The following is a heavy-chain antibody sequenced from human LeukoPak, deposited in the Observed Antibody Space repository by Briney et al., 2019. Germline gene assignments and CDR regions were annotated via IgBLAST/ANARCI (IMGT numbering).Heavy chain of an antibody. V-gene: IGHV4-31*03. J-gene: IGHJ4*02. CDR1: GGSISSGGYY. Sequence: PSETLSLTCTVSGGSISSGGYYWSWIRQHPGKGLEWIGYIYYSGSTYYNPSLKSRVTISVDTSKNQFSLKLSSVTAADTAVYYCALGIAAAGIPPWLTLGYYFDYWGQGTLVTVSS. D-gene: IGHD6-13*01. CDR2: IYYSGST. CDR3: ALGIAAAGIPPWLTLGYYFDY.